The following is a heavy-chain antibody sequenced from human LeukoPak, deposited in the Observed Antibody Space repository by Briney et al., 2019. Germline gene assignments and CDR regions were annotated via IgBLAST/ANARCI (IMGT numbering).Heavy chain of an antibody. CDR1: GFTFSSYT. CDR2: IWYDGSNK. D-gene: IGHD5-12*01. J-gene: IGHJ4*02. CDR3: ATSQGAVDPPY. Sequence: GGSLRLSCAASGFTFSSYTMSWVRQAPGKGLEWVAVIWYDGSNKNYADSVKGRFTISRDNSKNTLYLQMNSLRVEDTAVYYCATSQGAVDPPYLGQGTLVTVSS. V-gene: IGHV3-33*08.